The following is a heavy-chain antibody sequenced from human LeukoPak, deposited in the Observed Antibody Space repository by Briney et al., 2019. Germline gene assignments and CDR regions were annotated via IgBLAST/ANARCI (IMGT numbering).Heavy chain of an antibody. CDR1: GGTFSSYA. V-gene: IGHV1-69*13. CDR3: ARDLFVTMVRGVIGSAFDI. J-gene: IGHJ3*02. CDR2: IIPIFGTA. Sequence: SVKVSCKASGGTFSSYAISWVRQAPGQGLEWMGGIIPIFGTANYAQKFQGRVTITADESTSTAYMGLSSLRSEDTAVYYCARDLFVTMVRGVIGSAFDIWGQGTMVTVSS. D-gene: IGHD3-10*01.